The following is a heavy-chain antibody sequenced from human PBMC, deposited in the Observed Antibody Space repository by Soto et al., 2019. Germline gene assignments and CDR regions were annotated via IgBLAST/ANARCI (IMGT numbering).Heavy chain of an antibody. V-gene: IGHV3-30-3*01. Sequence: GGSLRLSCAASGFTFSSYAMHWVRQAPGKGLEWVAVISYDGSNKYYADSVKGRFTISRDNSKNTLYLQMNSLRAEDTAVYYCARELFGLGGIAAAAIDYYYYYYGMDVWGQGTTVTVSS. CDR3: ARELFGLGGIAAAAIDYYYYYYGMDV. CDR1: GFTFSSYA. CDR2: ISYDGSNK. J-gene: IGHJ6*02. D-gene: IGHD6-13*01.